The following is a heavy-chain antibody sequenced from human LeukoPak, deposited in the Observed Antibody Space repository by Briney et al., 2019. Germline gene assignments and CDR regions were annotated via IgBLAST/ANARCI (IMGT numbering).Heavy chain of an antibody. D-gene: IGHD5-24*01. CDR3: ARPRDGYDHAFDI. J-gene: IGHJ3*02. Sequence: GGSLRLSCAASGFTVSSNYMSWVRQAPGKGLEWVSVIYSGGSTYYADSVKGRFTISRDNSKNTLYLQMNSLRAEDTAVYYCARPRDGYDHAFDIWGQGTMVTVSS. CDR1: GFTVSSNY. V-gene: IGHV3-66*02. CDR2: IYSGGST.